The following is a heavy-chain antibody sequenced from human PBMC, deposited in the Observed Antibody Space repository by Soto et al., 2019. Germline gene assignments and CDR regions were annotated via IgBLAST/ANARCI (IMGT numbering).Heavy chain of an antibody. Sequence: SETLSLTCAVYGGSFSGYYWSWIRQPPGKGLEWIGEINHSGSTNYNPSLKSRATISVDTSKNQFSLKLSSVTAADTAVYYCARGLEWHSPTYYHYMDVWGKGTTVTVSS. D-gene: IGHD3-3*01. CDR2: INHSGST. J-gene: IGHJ6*03. CDR3: ARGLEWHSPTYYHYMDV. V-gene: IGHV4-34*01. CDR1: GGSFSGYY.